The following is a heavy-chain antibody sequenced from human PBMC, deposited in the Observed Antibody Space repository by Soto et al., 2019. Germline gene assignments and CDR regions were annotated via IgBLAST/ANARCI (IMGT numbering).Heavy chain of an antibody. Sequence: QVQLVESGGGVVQPGRSLRLSCAASGFTFSSYAMHWVRQAPGKGLEWVAVISYDGSNKYYADSVKGRFTIYRDNSKNTVYLQVNLVRAEDTAVYYCARSREDGSSWLVYYYFVMYVWCQGATFT. CDR3: ARSREDGSSWLVYYYFVMYV. D-gene: IGHD6-13*01. CDR2: ISYDGSNK. CDR1: GFTFSSYA. J-gene: IGHJ6*02. V-gene: IGHV3-30-3*01.